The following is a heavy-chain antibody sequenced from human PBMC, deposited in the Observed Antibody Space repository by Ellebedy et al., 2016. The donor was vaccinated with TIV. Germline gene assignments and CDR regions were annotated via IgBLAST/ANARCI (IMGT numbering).Heavy chain of an antibody. CDR2: IKQDGSEK. CDR1: GFTFSSYW. D-gene: IGHD2-2*01. V-gene: IGHV3-7*03. J-gene: IGHJ4*02. CDR3: TRFDTSVTNFFES. Sequence: GESLKISCAASGFTFSSYWMSWVRQAPGKGLEWVAIIKQDGSEKYYVDSAKGRFTISRDNAKNSLYLQMNSLRAEDTAVYYCTRFDTSVTNFFESWGQGALVTVSS.